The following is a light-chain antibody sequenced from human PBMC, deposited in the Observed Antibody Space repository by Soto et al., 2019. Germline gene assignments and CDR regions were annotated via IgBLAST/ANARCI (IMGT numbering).Light chain of an antibody. CDR2: GAS. Sequence: EIVLTQSPATLSLSPGERATLSCRASQSVSTVFLAWYQHKPGQSPRFLLYGASTRATGIPDRFSGSGSGTDFTLTISRLEPEDFVVYYCQYYGTSPHTFGGGTKVEIK. CDR1: QSVSTVF. CDR3: QYYGTSPHT. J-gene: IGKJ4*01. V-gene: IGKV3-20*01.